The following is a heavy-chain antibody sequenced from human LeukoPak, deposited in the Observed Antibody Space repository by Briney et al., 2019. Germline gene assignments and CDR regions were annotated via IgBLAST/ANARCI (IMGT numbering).Heavy chain of an antibody. CDR3: ARDIGRLVVVPAAMSDYYYYMDV. V-gene: IGHV4-4*07. J-gene: IGHJ6*03. D-gene: IGHD2-2*01. CDR1: GGSFSSYY. CDR2: IYTSGST. Sequence: SETLSLTCTVSGGSFSSYYWSWVRQPAGKGLEWIGRIYTSGSTNYNTYLTSRGTMSEDTSKNQFSLKLSSATAADTALYCCARDIGRLVVVPAAMSDYYYYMDVWGKGTTVTISS.